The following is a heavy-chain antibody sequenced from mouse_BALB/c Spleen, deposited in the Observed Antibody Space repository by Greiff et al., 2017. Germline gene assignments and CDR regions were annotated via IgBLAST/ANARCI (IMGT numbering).Heavy chain of an antibody. J-gene: IGHJ3*01. CDR2: IDPANGNT. Sequence: VQLKQSGAELVKPGASVKLSCTTSGFNIKDTYMHWVKQRPEQGLEWIGRIDPANGNTKYDPKFQDKATITADTSSNTAYLQLSSLTSEDTAVYYCARVYDGYYVGWFAYWGQGTLVTVSA. CDR3: ARVYDGYYVGWFAY. V-gene: IGHV14-3*02. CDR1: GFNIKDTY. D-gene: IGHD2-3*01.